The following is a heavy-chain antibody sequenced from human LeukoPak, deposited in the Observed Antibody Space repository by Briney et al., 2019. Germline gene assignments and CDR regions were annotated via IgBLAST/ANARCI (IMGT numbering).Heavy chain of an antibody. CDR1: GFTFSSYG. Sequence: PGGSLRLSCAASGFTFSSYGMSWVRQAPGKGLEWVSAISGSGGSTYYADSVKGRFTISRDNSKNTLYLQMNSLRAEDTAAYYCAKAMAGRYFAPGSPFDYWGQGTLVTVSS. D-gene: IGHD3-16*02. CDR3: AKAMAGRYFAPGSPFDY. CDR2: ISGSGGST. J-gene: IGHJ4*02. V-gene: IGHV3-23*01.